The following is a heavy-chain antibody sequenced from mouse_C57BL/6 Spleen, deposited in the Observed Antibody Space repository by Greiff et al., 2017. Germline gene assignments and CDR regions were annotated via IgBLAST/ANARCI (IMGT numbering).Heavy chain of an antibody. J-gene: IGHJ3*01. V-gene: IGHV1-15*01. CDR2: IDPETGGT. CDR1: GYTFTDYE. Sequence: LKQSGAELVRPGASVTLSCKASGYTFTDYEMHWVKQTPVHGLEWIGAIDPETGGTAYNQKFKGKAILTADKSSSTAYMELRSLTSEDSAVYYCTREKVDGYYVGFAYWGQGTLVTVSA. CDR3: TREKVDGYYVGFAY. D-gene: IGHD2-3*01.